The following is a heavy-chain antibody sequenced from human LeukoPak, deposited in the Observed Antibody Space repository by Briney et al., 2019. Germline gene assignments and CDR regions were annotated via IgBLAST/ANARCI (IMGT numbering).Heavy chain of an antibody. CDR1: GGTFSSYA. J-gene: IGHJ6*02. Sequence: ASVKVSCKASGGTFSSYAISWVRQAPGQGLEWMGRIIPILGIANYAQKFQGRVTITADKSTSTAYMELSSLRSEDTAVYYCARDGPYLPREVRGVIITEKFYGMDVWGQGTTVTVSS. V-gene: IGHV1-69*04. CDR2: IIPILGIA. CDR3: ARDGPYLPREVRGVIITEKFYGMDV. D-gene: IGHD3-10*01.